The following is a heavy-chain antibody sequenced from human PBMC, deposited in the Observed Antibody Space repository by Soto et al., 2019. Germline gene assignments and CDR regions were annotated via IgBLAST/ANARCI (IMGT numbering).Heavy chain of an antibody. Sequence: PSEILSLTCTVCVGSISRGYDCSWIRQHPGKGLEWIGYTYYSGSTFYNPSLKSRVTISVDTSKKQFSLKLTSVTAADTAVYYCGRVSDSSGYYYIFHDWGRGTLVTVSS. CDR2: TYYSGST. V-gene: IGHV4-31*03. J-gene: IGHJ4*02. CDR3: GRVSDSSGYYYIFHD. CDR1: VGSISRGYD. D-gene: IGHD3-22*01.